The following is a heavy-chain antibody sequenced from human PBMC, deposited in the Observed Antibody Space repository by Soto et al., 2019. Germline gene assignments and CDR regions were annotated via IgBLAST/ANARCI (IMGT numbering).Heavy chain of an antibody. Sequence: EVQLLESGGGLVQPGGSLGLSCAASGFTFSSYAMSWVRQAPGKGLEWVSAIGVSGDTTYYADSVKGRFTISRDNSKNTLYLQMGSLRAEETAVYYCAKVRRFGELRSLYWGQGTLVTVSS. D-gene: IGHD3-10*01. CDR3: AKVRRFGELRSLY. CDR2: IGVSGDTT. J-gene: IGHJ4*02. CDR1: GFTFSSYA. V-gene: IGHV3-23*01.